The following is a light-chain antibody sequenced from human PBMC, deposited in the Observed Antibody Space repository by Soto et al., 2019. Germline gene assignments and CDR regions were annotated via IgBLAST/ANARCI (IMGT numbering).Light chain of an antibody. Sequence: DIQMTQSPSSLSASVGDRVTITCRASQSISSYLNWYQHKPGRAPKVLIYAASSLEGGVPSRFSGSGSGTDFTLTISSLQPEDFANYYCQQSYSTPQTFGQGTKLEIK. CDR2: AAS. J-gene: IGKJ2*01. CDR1: QSISSY. V-gene: IGKV1-39*01. CDR3: QQSYSTPQT.